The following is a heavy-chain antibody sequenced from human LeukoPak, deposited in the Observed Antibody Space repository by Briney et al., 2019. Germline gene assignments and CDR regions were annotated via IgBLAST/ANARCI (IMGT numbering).Heavy chain of an antibody. CDR1: VFTFSTYN. D-gene: IGHD5-12*01. V-gene: IGHV3-21*01. CDR2: TNGNGNYK. Sequence: GGSLRLSCAASVFTFSTYNMKWVGPAPGKGLDWVSSTNGNGNYKYYADSVKGRFTISRDNADNSMYLQMNTLRAEDTSVYYCTRDESRRSGYSYVDFWGQGTLVTVSS. CDR3: TRDESRRSGYSYVDF. J-gene: IGHJ4*02.